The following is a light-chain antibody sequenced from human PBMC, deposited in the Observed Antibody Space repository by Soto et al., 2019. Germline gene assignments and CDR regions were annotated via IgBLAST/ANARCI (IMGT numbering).Light chain of an antibody. CDR2: DVS. CDR1: SSDVGAFNY. V-gene: IGLV2-14*03. J-gene: IGLJ1*01. Sequence: QSALTQPASVSGSPGQAITISCSGTSSDVGAFNYVSWYQQHPGKAPKLMIYDVSNRPSGVSNPFSRSKSGNTASLTITGLRAEDEADYYSNSYTSNNTYVFGTGTKVTVL. CDR3: NSYTSNNTYV.